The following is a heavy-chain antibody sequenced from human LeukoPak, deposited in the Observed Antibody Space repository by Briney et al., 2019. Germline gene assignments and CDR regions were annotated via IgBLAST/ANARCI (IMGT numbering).Heavy chain of an antibody. D-gene: IGHD2-8*01. Sequence: PSQTLSLTCTVSGGSISSCDYYWSWIRQPPGKGLEWIGYIYYSGSTYYNPSLKSRVTISVDTSKNQFSLKLSSVTAADTAVYYCARACGVLYYFDYWGQGTLVTVSS. J-gene: IGHJ4*02. CDR3: ARACGVLYYFDY. CDR1: GGSISSCDYY. V-gene: IGHV4-30-4*01. CDR2: IYYSGST.